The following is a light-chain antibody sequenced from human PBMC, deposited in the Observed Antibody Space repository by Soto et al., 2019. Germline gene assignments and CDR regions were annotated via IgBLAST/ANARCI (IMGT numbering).Light chain of an antibody. Sequence: DIQMTQSPSSLSASVGDRVTISCRASQGISNYLAWYQQKPGKVPKLLMYAASILQSGVPSRFSGSGSGTDFTLTISSLQPEDVATYYCQKYNSAPPWTFGQGTKVEIK. V-gene: IGKV1-27*01. J-gene: IGKJ1*01. CDR2: AAS. CDR3: QKYNSAPPWT. CDR1: QGISNY.